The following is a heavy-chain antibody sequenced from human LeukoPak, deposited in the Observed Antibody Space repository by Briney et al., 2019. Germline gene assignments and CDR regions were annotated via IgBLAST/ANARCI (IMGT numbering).Heavy chain of an antibody. CDR1: GYSFTSYW. V-gene: IGHV5-51*01. D-gene: IGHD3-10*01. J-gene: IGHJ6*03. CDR3: ARQRSVYYGSTYYYYYMDV. Sequence: GASLKISCKGSGYSFTSYWIGWVRQMPGKGLEWMGIIYPGDSDTRYSPSFQGQVTISADKSISTAYLQWSSLKASDTAMYYCARQRSVYYGSTYYYYYMDVWGKGTTVTTSS. CDR2: IYPGDSDT.